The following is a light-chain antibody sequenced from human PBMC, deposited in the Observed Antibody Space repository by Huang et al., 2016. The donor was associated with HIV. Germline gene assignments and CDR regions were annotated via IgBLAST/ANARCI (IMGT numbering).Light chain of an antibody. CDR2: GAS. CDR3: QQYET. CDR1: QRVSSNY. J-gene: IGKJ4*01. V-gene: IGKV3-20*01. Sequence: DIVLTQSPGTLSLSPGERATHSCRASQRVSSNYLAWYQQKPRQAPRLLIYGASSRATGIPDRFSGSGSGTDFTLTISRLEPEDFAVYYCQQYETFGGGTKVEIK.